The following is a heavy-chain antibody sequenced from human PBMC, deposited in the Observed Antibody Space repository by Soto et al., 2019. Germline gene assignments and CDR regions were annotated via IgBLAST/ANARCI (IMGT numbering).Heavy chain of an antibody. J-gene: IGHJ4*02. CDR1: GFTFSSYA. CDR2: IGGSGGNT. D-gene: IGHD6-19*01. Sequence: RLSCAASGFTFSSYAMSWVRQAPVKGLEWVSAIGGSGGNTYYADSVKGRFTISRDNSKNTLYLQMNSLRAEDTAAYYCAKTAEAVAGTVYGYWGQGTLVTVYS. V-gene: IGHV3-23*01. CDR3: AKTAEAVAGTVYGY.